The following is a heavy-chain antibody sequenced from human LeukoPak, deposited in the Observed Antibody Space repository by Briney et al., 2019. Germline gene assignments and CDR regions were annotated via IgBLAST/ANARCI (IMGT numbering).Heavy chain of an antibody. D-gene: IGHD2-15*01. CDR2: IYHSGST. J-gene: IGHJ4*02. Sequence: PSETLSLTCAVSGGSISSSNWWSWVRQPPGKGLEWIGEIYHSGSTNYNPSLKSRVTISVDKSKNQFSLKLSSVTAADTAVYYCAREVRYCSGGSCYSGRITYYFDYWGQGTLVTVSS. CDR3: AREVRYCSGGSCYSGRITYYFDY. CDR1: GGSISSSNW. V-gene: IGHV4-4*02.